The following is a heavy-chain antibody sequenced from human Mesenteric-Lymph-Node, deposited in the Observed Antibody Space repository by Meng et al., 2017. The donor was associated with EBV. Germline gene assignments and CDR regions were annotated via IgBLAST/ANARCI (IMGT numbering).Heavy chain of an antibody. J-gene: IGHJ4*02. CDR2: ISSRSSYI. V-gene: IGHV3-21*01. CDR1: GFTFSDYT. CDR3: AKDEAVGF. Sequence: EVRLVEVGGGLIQLGGSLRLSCAASGFTFSDYTMNWVRQAPGKGLEWVSSISSRSSYIYYADSVKGRFTISRDNGENALYLQMNSLRDEDTAVYYCAKDEAVGFWGQGTLVTVSS.